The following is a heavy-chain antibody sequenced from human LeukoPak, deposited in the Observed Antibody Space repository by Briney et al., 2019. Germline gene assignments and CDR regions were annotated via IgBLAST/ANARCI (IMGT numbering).Heavy chain of an antibody. J-gene: IGHJ4*02. V-gene: IGHV3-66*02. CDR3: ARELAYCGDDCPYFDY. D-gene: IGHD2-21*02. CDR2: IYSGGST. CDR1: GFTVSSNY. Sequence: GGSLRLSCAASGFTVSSNYMSWVRQAPGKGLEWVSVIYSGGSTYYADSVKGRFTISRDNSKNTLYLQMNSLRAEGTAVYYCARELAYCGDDCPYFDYWGQGTLVTVSS.